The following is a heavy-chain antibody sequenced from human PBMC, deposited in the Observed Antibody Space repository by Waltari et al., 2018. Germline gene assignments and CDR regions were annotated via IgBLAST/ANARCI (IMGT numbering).Heavy chain of an antibody. V-gene: IGHV3-21*01. CDR1: GFTFSSYS. Sequence: EVQLVESGGGLVKPGGSLRLSCAASGFTFSSYSMNWVRQAPGKGLEWVSSISSSSSYIYYADSVKGRFTSSRDNAKNSLYLQMNSLRAEDTAVYYCARVAGLAWFDPWGQGTLVTVSS. J-gene: IGHJ5*02. CDR3: ARVAGLAWFDP. CDR2: ISSSSSYI.